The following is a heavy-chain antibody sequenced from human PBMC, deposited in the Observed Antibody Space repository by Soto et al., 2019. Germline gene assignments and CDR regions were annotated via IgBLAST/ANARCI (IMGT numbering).Heavy chain of an antibody. CDR2: ISYDGSNK. V-gene: IGHV3-30*03. J-gene: IGHJ3*02. CDR1: GFTFSTYG. Sequence: GSLRLSCAASGFTFSTYGMHWVRQAPGKGLEWVAVISYDGSNKYYADSVKGRFTISRDNSKNTLYLQMNSLRAEDTAVYYCARGGGFGLLWFGELLVNAFDIWGQGTMVPVSS. CDR3: ARGGGFGLLWFGELLVNAFDI. D-gene: IGHD3-10*01.